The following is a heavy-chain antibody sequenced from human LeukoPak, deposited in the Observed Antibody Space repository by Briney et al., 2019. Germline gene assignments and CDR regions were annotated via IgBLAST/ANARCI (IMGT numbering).Heavy chain of an antibody. CDR2: SGGST. J-gene: IGHJ6*02. Sequence: SGGSTYYADSVKGRFTISRDNSKNTLYLQMNSLRAEDTAVYYCARCGGSSYHYYYYGMDVWGQGTTVTVSS. D-gene: IGHD2-15*01. V-gene: IGHV3-53*01. CDR3: ARCGGSSYHYYYYGMDV.